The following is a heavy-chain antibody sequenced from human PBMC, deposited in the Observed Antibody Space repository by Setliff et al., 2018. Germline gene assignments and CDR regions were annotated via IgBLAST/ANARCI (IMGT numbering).Heavy chain of an antibody. V-gene: IGHV4-34*01. CDR3: ARLSWNGLRYYGLDV. J-gene: IGHJ6*02. D-gene: IGHD3-3*01. Sequence: ASETLSLTCAVYGGSFNVYFWSWIRQPPGKGLEWIGEISHSGSTNYNPSLMSRVSISVDTSKNQFSLKLRSVTAADTAVYYCARLSWNGLRYYGLDVWGQGTTVTVSS. CDR1: GGSFNVYF. CDR2: ISHSGST.